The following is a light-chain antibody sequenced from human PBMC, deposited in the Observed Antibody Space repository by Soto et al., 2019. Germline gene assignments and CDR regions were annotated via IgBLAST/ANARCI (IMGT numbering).Light chain of an antibody. J-gene: IGKJ3*01. V-gene: IGKV1-39*01. Sequence: DIQMTQSPSSLSASVGDRVTITCRASQSISSYLNWYQQKPGKAPKFLIYAASSLQSGVPSRFSGSGSGTDFTVTISRLQPEDFATYYCQQSYNTPLTFGRGTKVDI. CDR1: QSISSY. CDR3: QQSYNTPLT. CDR2: AAS.